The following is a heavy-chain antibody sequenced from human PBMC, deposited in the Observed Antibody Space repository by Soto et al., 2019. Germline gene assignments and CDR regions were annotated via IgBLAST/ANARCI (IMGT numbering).Heavy chain of an antibody. Sequence: GASVKVSCKASGYTFTGYYMHWVRQAPGQGLEWMGWINPNSGGTNYAQKFQGWVTMTRDTSISTAYMELSRLRSDDTAVYYCARASSWYFVTYYYYGMDVWGQGTTVTVSS. CDR3: ARASSWYFVTYYYYGMDV. CDR1: GYTFTGYY. V-gene: IGHV1-2*04. D-gene: IGHD6-13*01. CDR2: INPNSGGT. J-gene: IGHJ6*02.